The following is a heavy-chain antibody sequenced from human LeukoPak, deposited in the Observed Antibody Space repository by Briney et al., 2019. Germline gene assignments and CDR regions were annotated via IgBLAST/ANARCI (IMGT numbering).Heavy chain of an antibody. CDR3: ARVDVYCSGGSCYKGYYYYYGMDA. V-gene: IGHV7-4-1*02. CDR2: INTNTGNP. J-gene: IGHJ6*02. CDR1: GYTFTSYA. Sequence: GASVKVSCKASGYTFTSYAMNWVRQAPGQGLEWMGWINTNTGNPTYAQGFTGRFVFSLDTSASTAYLQISSLKAEDTAVYYCARVDVYCSGGSCYKGYYYYYGMDAWGQGTTVTVSS. D-gene: IGHD2-15*01.